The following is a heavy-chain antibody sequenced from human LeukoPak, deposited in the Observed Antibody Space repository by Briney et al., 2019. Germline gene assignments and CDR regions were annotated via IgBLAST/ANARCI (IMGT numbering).Heavy chain of an antibody. CDR3: ATVSRSITMVRGVIAYYYYGMDV. CDR2: FDPEDGET. D-gene: IGHD3-10*01. J-gene: IGHJ6*02. CDR1: GYTLTELS. V-gene: IGHV1-24*01. Sequence: ASVKVSCKVSGYTLTELSMHWVRQAPGKGLEWMGGFDPEDGETIYAQKFQGRVTMTEDTSTDTAYMELSSLRSEDTAVYYCATVSRSITMVRGVIAYYYYGMDVWGQGTTVTVSS.